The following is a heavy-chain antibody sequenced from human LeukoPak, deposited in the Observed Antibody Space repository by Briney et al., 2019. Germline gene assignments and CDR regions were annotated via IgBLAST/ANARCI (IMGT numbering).Heavy chain of an antibody. V-gene: IGHV4-30-4*01. CDR2: IYYSGST. CDR3: ARRRTLRTQKSVAGTWFDY. D-gene: IGHD6-19*01. Sequence: PSETLSLTCTVSGGSISSGDYYWSWIRQPPGKGLEWIVYIYYSGSTYYNPSLKSRVTISVDTSKNQFSLKLSSVTAADTAVYYCARRRTLRTQKSVAGTWFDYWGQGTLVTVSS. CDR1: GGSISSGDYY. J-gene: IGHJ4*02.